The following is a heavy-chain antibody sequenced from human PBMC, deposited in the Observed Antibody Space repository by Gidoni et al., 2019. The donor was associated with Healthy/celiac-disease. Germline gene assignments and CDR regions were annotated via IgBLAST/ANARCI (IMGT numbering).Heavy chain of an antibody. CDR3: ARDLRDSSGYYYNWFDP. D-gene: IGHD3-22*01. V-gene: IGHV1-2*02. J-gene: IGHJ5*02. CDR2: INPNSGGT. Sequence: QVQLVQSGAEVKKPGASVKVSCKASGYTFTGYYMHWVRQAPGQGLEWMGWINPNSGGTNYAQKFQGRVTMTRDTSISTAYMELSRLRSDDTAVYYCARDLRDSSGYYYNWFDPWGQGTLVTVSS. CDR1: GYTFTGYY.